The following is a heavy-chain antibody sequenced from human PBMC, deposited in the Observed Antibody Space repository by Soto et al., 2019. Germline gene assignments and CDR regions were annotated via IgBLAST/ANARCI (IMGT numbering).Heavy chain of an antibody. D-gene: IGHD6-13*01. CDR1: GGSISSYY. J-gene: IGHJ4*02. CDR3: ARDMAAAQYYFDY. Sequence: SETLSLTCTVSGGSISSYYWSWIRQPPGKGLEWIGYIYYSGSTNYNPSLKSRVTISVDTSKNQFSLKLSSVTATDTAVYYCARDMAAAQYYFDYWGQGTLVTVSS. V-gene: IGHV4-59*01. CDR2: IYYSGST.